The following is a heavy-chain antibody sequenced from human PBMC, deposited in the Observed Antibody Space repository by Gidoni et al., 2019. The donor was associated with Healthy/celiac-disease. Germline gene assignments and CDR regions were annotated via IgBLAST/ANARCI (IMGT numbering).Heavy chain of an antibody. CDR2: IYHSGST. V-gene: IGHV4-30-2*01. J-gene: IGHJ4*02. Sequence: QLQLQESGSGLVKPSQTLSLTCAVSGGSISSGGYSWSWIRQPPGKGLEWIGYIYHSGSTYDNPSLKRRVTIAVDRSKNQFSLKLSSVTAADTAVYYCARENGIAVAGYFDYWGQGTLVTVSS. D-gene: IGHD6-19*01. CDR1: GGSISSGGYS. CDR3: ARENGIAVAGYFDY.